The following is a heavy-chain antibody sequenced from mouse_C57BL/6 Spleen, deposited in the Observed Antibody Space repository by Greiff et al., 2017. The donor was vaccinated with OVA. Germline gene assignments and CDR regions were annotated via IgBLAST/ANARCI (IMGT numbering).Heavy chain of an antibody. V-gene: IGHV1-64*01. J-gene: IGHJ2*01. Sequence: QVQLQQPGAELVKPGASVKLSCKASGYTFTSYWMHWVKQRPGHGLEWIGMIHPNSGSTNYNEKFKSKATLTVDKSSSTAYMQLSSLTTQASAVFYTARPRDGIDYWGQGTTLTVSS. CDR1: GYTFTSYW. CDR3: ARPRDGIDY. CDR2: IHPNSGST. D-gene: IGHD2-1*01.